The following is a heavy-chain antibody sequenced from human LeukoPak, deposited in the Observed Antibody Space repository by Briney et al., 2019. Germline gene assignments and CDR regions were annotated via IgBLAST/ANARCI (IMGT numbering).Heavy chain of an antibody. V-gene: IGHV1-18*01. J-gene: IGHJ6*03. CDR1: GYTFTSYG. D-gene: IGHD5-12*01. CDR2: ISAYNGNT. Sequence: PGASVKVSCKASGYTFTSYGISWVRQAPGQGLEWMGWISAYNGNTNYAQKLQGRVTMTTDTSTSTAYMELSSLRSEDTAVYYCARGAPSGGYVLAYYYYYYMDVWGKGTTVTVSS. CDR3: ARGAPSGGYVLAYYYYYYMDV.